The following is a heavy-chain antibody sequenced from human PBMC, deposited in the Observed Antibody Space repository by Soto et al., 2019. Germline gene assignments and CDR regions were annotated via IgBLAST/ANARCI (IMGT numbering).Heavy chain of an antibody. CDR1: GGSISSNY. V-gene: IGHV4-59*01. D-gene: IGHD4-17*01. CDR3: ARWGYGEAFDY. Sequence: QVQLQESGPGLVKPSETLSLTCTVSGGSISSNYWSWIRQPPGKGLEWIGYIYYSGGTNYNPSLKSRVTISVDTSKNQFSLKLTSVTAADTAVYSCARWGYGEAFDYWGQGTLVTVSS. J-gene: IGHJ4*02. CDR2: IYYSGGT.